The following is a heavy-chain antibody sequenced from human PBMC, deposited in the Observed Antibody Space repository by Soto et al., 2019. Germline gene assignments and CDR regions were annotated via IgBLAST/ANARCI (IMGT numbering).Heavy chain of an antibody. V-gene: IGHV3-48*01. Sequence: GGSLGLSSAASGFAVRTSYMNWVRQAPGKGLEWVSYISSSSSTIYYADSVKGRFTISRDNAKNSLYLQMNSLRAEDTAVYYCAREGALLNWFDPWGQGTLVTVSS. CDR1: GFAVRTSY. J-gene: IGHJ5*02. D-gene: IGHD2-21*01. CDR2: ISSSSSTI. CDR3: AREGALLNWFDP.